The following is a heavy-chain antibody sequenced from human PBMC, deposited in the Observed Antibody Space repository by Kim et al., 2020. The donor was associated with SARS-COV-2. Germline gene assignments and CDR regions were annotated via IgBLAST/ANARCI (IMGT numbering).Heavy chain of an antibody. CDR2: ISAYNGNT. CDR3: ARDEDLLGYCSGGSCDSDDY. J-gene: IGHJ4*02. Sequence: ASVKVSCKASGYTFTSYGISWVRQAPGQGLEWMGWISAYNGNTNYAQKLQGRVTMTTDTSTSTAYMELRSLRSDDTAVYYCARDEDLLGYCSGGSCDSDDYWGQGTLVTVSS. V-gene: IGHV1-18*01. D-gene: IGHD2-15*01. CDR1: GYTFTSYG.